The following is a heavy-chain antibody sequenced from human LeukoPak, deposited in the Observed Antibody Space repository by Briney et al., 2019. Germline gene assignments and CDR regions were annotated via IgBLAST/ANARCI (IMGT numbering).Heavy chain of an antibody. D-gene: IGHD6-13*01. Sequence: PGGSLRLSCAASGFTFSDYYMSWIRQAPGKGLEWVSYISSSGSTIYYADSVKGRFTISRDNAKNSLYLQMNSLRAEDTAVYYCARDRSSSSWYRWFDPWGQGTLATVSS. CDR3: ARDRSSSSWYRWFDP. CDR1: GFTFSDYY. CDR2: ISSSGSTI. J-gene: IGHJ5*02. V-gene: IGHV3-11*01.